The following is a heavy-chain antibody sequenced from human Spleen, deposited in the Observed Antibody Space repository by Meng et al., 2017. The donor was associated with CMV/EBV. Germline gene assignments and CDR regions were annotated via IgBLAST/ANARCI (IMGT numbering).Heavy chain of an antibody. CDR1: GFTFSGYW. V-gene: IGHV3-7*01. D-gene: IGHD3-22*01. Sequence: GGSLRLSCAASGFTFSGYWMTWVRQTPGKGLEWVANIKRDGSEKYYVDSVKGRFTISRDNAKNSLYLQMNSLRAEDTAMYYCARGIYYDSSGPSPSWWFDPWGQGTLVTVSS. CDR3: ARGIYYDSSGPSPSWWFDP. J-gene: IGHJ5*02. CDR2: IKRDGSEK.